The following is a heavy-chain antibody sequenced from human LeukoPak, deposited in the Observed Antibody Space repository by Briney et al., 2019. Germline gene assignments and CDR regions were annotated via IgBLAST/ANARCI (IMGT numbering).Heavy chain of an antibody. J-gene: IGHJ4*02. CDR1: GFTFSAHS. Sequence: PGGSLRLSCAASGFTFSAHSMNWVRQAPGEGLERVASISSRSSYIYYGGSVKGRFTVSRDNARNSVYLQMNSLRVEDTAVYYCVRRAVSGEEALDFDYWGQGTLVTVSS. CDR3: VRRAVSGEEALDFDY. V-gene: IGHV3-21*01. CDR2: ISSRSSYI. D-gene: IGHD6-19*01.